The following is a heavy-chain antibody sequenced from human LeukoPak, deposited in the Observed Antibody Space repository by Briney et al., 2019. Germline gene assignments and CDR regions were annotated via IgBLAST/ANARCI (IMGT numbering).Heavy chain of an antibody. J-gene: IGHJ5*02. V-gene: IGHV1-8*03. CDR3: ARGLMYCSGGSCFQNWFDP. CDR1: GYTFPSYD. CDR2: MKPNSGNT. D-gene: IGHD2-15*01. Sequence: ASVKVSCKASGYTFPSYDINWGRQATGQGVEGMGWMKPNSGNTGYAQKFQGRVTITRNTSISTAYMELSSLRSEDTAVYYCARGLMYCSGGSCFQNWFDPWGQGTLVTVSS.